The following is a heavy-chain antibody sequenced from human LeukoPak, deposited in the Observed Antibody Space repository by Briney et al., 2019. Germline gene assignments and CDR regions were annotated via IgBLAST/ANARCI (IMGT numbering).Heavy chain of an antibody. CDR1: GFTFSSYS. V-gene: IGHV3-21*01. CDR2: ISSSSSYI. J-gene: IGHJ4*02. Sequence: PGGSLRLSCAASGFTFSSYSMNWVRQAPGKGLEWVSSISSSSSYIYYADSVKGRFTISRDNAKNSLYLQMNSLRAEDTAVYYCAGGPYGQWLVRPFDYWGQGTLVTVSS. D-gene: IGHD6-19*01. CDR3: AGGPYGQWLVRPFDY.